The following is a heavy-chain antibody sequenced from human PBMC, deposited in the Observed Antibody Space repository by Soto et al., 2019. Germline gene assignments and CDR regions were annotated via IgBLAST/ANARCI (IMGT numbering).Heavy chain of an antibody. D-gene: IGHD3-10*01. CDR3: ARGTGGSGSDYYYYGMNV. CDR1: AWTLSGYD. J-gene: IGHJ6*02. CDR2: IGTAGDT. V-gene: IGHV3-13*01. Sequence: PWVSRRRSGVASAWTLSGYDLHWVRQATGKGLQWVSAIGTAGDTYYQGSVKGRFTISRENAKTSLYLQMNSQRAGDTAVYYCARGTGGSGSDYYYYGMNVWGRGTTVIVCS.